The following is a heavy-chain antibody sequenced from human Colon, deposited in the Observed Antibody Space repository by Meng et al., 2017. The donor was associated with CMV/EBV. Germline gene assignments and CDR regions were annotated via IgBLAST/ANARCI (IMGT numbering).Heavy chain of an antibody. J-gene: IGHJ4*02. Sequence: GESLKISCAASGFTFSSYWMSWVRQAPGKGLEWVANIKQDGSEKYYVDSVKGRFTISRDNAKNSLYLQMNSLRAEDTAIYYCARDGVVVSGATRDWGQGTLVTVSS. V-gene: IGHV3-7*03. D-gene: IGHD2-15*01. CDR3: ARDGVVVSGATRD. CDR1: GFTFSSYW. CDR2: IKQDGSEK.